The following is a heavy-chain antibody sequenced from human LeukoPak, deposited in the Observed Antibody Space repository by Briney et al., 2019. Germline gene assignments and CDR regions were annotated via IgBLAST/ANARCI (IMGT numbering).Heavy chain of an antibody. CDR1: GFTFSSYA. CDR2: ISYDGSNK. CDR3: ARGRYYYILTGYHRNEAFDI. D-gene: IGHD3-9*01. V-gene: IGHV3-30*04. Sequence: GGYPRLSCAASGFTFSSYAMHWVRQAPGKGLEWVAVISYDGSNKYYADSVKGRFTISRDNSKNTLYVQMNSLRAEDTAVYYCARGRYYYILTGYHRNEAFDIWGQGTMVTVSS. J-gene: IGHJ3*02.